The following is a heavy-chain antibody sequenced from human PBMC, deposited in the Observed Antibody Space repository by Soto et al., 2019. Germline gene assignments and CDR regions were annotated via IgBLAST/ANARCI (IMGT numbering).Heavy chain of an antibody. CDR1: GFTFSSYA. CDR3: AKESKAYCGGDCYSSL. V-gene: IGHV3-23*01. J-gene: IGHJ2*01. Sequence: EVQLLESGGGLVQPGGSLRLSCAASGFTFSSYAMSWVRQAPGKGLEWVSAISGSGGSTYYADSVKGRFTISRDNSKNTLYLQMNSLRAEDTAVYYCAKESKAYCGGDCYSSLWGRGTLVTVSS. CDR2: ISGSGGST. D-gene: IGHD2-21*02.